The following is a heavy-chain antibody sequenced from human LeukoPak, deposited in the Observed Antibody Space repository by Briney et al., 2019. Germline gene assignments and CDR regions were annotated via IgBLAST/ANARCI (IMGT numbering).Heavy chain of an antibody. CDR2: IIPIFGTA. Sequence: SVKVSCKASGGTFSSYAISWVRQAPGQGLEWMGGIIPIFGTANYAQKFQGRVTITADKSTSTAYMELSSLRSEDTAVYYCARGRYDLPHVDYYYYYMDVWGKGTTVTVSS. CDR1: GGTFSSYA. D-gene: IGHD5-12*01. V-gene: IGHV1-69*06. CDR3: ARGRYDLPHVDYYYYYMDV. J-gene: IGHJ6*03.